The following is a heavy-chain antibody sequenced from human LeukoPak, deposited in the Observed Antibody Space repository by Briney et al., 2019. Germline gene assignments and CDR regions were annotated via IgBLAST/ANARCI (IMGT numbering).Heavy chain of an antibody. CDR2: IGTASDT. CDR1: GFTFSSFD. CDR3: ARGPPRGKYYYMDV. Sequence: GGSLKLSCAASGFTFSSFDMHWVRQPTGQGLEWVSTIGTASDTYYPGSVEGRFTLSRDNAKNSLYLQMNSLTAGDTAVYYCARGPPRGKYYYMDVWGKGTTVTVSS. J-gene: IGHJ6*03. V-gene: IGHV3-13*01. D-gene: IGHD1-1*01.